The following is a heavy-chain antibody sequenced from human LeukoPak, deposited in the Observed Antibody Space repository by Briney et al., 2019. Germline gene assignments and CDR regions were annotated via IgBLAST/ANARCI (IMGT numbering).Heavy chain of an antibody. V-gene: IGHV4-59*12. D-gene: IGHD6-19*01. CDR3: ARDLVPLVAVAGRGAFDI. Sequence: PSETLSLTCTVSGGSITNYYWSWIRQPPGKGLEWIGYIYYSGSTYYNPSLKSRVTISVDTSKNQFSLKLSSVTAADTAVYYCARDLVPLVAVAGRGAFDIWGQGTMVTVSS. J-gene: IGHJ3*02. CDR2: IYYSGST. CDR1: GGSITNYY.